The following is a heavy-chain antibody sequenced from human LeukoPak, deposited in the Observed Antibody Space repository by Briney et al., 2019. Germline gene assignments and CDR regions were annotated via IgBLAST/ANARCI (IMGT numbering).Heavy chain of an antibody. Sequence: ASVNVSCKASGYTFTDYYMHWVRQAPGQGLEWMGWINPNSGGTNYAQKFQGRVTMTRDTSISTAYMELSRLRSDDTAVYYCARASYYYDSSGYPGYYFDYWGQGTLVTVSS. CDR2: INPNSGGT. D-gene: IGHD3-22*01. CDR1: GYTFTDYY. V-gene: IGHV1-2*02. CDR3: ARASYYYDSSGYPGYYFDY. J-gene: IGHJ4*02.